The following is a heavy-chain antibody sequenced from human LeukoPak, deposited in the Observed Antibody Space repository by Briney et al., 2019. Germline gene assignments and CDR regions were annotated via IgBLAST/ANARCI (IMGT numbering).Heavy chain of an antibody. D-gene: IGHD1-7*01. Sequence: PGRSLRLSCAASGFNFSNYAIHWVRQAPGKGLEWVAVISYDGSNKYYADSVKGRFTISRDNSKNTLYLQMNSLRAEDTAVYYCARERNWNYGPNWFDPWGQGTLVTVSS. J-gene: IGHJ5*02. CDR2: ISYDGSNK. CDR1: GFNFSNYA. V-gene: IGHV3-30-3*01. CDR3: ARERNWNYGPNWFDP.